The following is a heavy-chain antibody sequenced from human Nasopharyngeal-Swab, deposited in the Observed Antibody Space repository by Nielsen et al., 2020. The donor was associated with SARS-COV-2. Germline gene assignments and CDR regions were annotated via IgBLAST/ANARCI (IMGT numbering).Heavy chain of an antibody. V-gene: IGHV1-58*01. CDR2: IVVGSGST. CDR1: GFTFTSSA. J-gene: IGHJ6*02. D-gene: IGHD1-1*01. CDR3: ARDHPSDNCRLPACYYGMDV. Sequence: SVKVSCKASGFTFTSSAVQWVRQARGQRLEWIGWIVVGSGSTSYAQKFQGRVTMTRDTSTSTVYMELSSLRSEDTAVYYCARDHPSDNCRLPACYYGMDVWGQGTTVTVSS.